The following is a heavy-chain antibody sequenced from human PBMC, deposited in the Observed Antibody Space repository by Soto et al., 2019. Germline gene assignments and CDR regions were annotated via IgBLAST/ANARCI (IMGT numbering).Heavy chain of an antibody. V-gene: IGHV3-48*02. CDR1: GFISSTYS. CDR3: ARQRDYFGMDV. Sequence: GGSLRHSCGGSGFISSTYSMNWGRQAPGKGVEWVAYINSRSTEIYYADSVKGRFTISRDNAKNSLYLQMNSLRDEDTAVYYCARQRDYFGMDVWGQGTTVTVSS. J-gene: IGHJ6*02. CDR2: INSRSTEI.